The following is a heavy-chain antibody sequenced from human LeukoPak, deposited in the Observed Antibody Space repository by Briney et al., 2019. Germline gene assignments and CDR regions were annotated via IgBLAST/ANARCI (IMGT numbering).Heavy chain of an antibody. J-gene: IGHJ5*02. CDR3: ARRLLWFGGNNWFDP. Sequence: SETLSLTCTVSGGSISSYYWSWIRQPPGKGLEWIGYIYYSGSTNYNPSLKSRVTISVDTSKNQFSLKLSSVTAADTAVYYCARRLLWFGGNNWFDPWGQGTLVTVSS. V-gene: IGHV4-59*01. D-gene: IGHD3-10*01. CDR2: IYYSGST. CDR1: GGSISSYY.